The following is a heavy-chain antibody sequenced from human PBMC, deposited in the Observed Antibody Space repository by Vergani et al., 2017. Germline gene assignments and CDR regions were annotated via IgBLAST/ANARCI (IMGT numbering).Heavy chain of an antibody. CDR3: AVGDCSSTSCYGLVGYYYYYMDV. Sequence: QVQLVQSGAEVKKPGSSVKVSCKASGGTFSIYAISWVRQAPGQGLEWMGGIIPIFGTANYAQKLQGRVTITADESTRTAYMELSSLRSEDTAVYYCAVGDCSSTSCYGLVGYYYYYMDVWGKGTTVTVSS. D-gene: IGHD2-2*01. CDR2: IIPIFGTA. J-gene: IGHJ6*03. V-gene: IGHV1-69*01. CDR1: GGTFSIYA.